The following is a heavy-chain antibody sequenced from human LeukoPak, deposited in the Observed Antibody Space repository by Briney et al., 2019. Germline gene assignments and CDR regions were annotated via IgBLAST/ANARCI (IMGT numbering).Heavy chain of an antibody. CDR3: ARWYSYDSSGDKEDAFDV. CDR2: INPNRGGT. Sequence: ASVKVSCQATVYTFTGYYMHWVRQPPGKELDWVGWINPNRGGTNYAQKFQGRVTITRETSIRTAYMELSRLRSYYTAVYYCARWYSYDSSGDKEDAFDVWGQGTMVTVSS. V-gene: IGHV1-2*02. CDR1: VYTFTGYY. J-gene: IGHJ3*01. D-gene: IGHD3-22*01.